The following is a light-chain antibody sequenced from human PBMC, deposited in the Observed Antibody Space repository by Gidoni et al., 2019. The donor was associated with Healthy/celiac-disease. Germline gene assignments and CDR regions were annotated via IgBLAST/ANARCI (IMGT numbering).Light chain of an antibody. V-gene: IGKV3-11*01. Sequence: EIVLTQSPATLSLAPGERATLSCSASQSVSSYLAWYQQKPGQAPRLLIYDASNRATGIPARFSGSGSGTDFTLTISSLEPEDFAVYYCQQRSNWPLTFXGXTKVXSK. CDR2: DAS. CDR3: QQRSNWPLT. CDR1: QSVSSY. J-gene: IGKJ4*01.